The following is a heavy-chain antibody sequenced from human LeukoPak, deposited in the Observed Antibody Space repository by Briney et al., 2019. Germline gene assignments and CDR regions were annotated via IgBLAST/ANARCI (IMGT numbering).Heavy chain of an antibody. V-gene: IGHV3-66*01. J-gene: IGHJ4*02. CDR3: ARAPGSSWYIGY. CDR2: IYSGDST. CDR1: GFTVSSNY. Sequence: GGSLRLSCVASGFTVSSNYMSWVRQAPGKGLEWVSVIYSGDSTYYADSVKGRFTISRDNSKNTLYLQMNSLRAEDTAVYYCARAPGSSWYIGYWGQGTLVTVSS. D-gene: IGHD6-13*01.